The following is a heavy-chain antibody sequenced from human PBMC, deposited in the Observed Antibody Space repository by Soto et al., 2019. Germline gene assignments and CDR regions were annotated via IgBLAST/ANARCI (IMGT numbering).Heavy chain of an antibody. J-gene: IGHJ6*02. V-gene: IGHV3-21*01. CDR1: GFTFSSYS. D-gene: IGHD7-27*01. CDR2: ISSSSSYI. CDR3: ARDLELGHYYYGMDV. Sequence: GGSLRLSRAASGFTFSSYSMNWVRQAPGKGLEWVSSISSSSSYIYYADSVKGRFTISRDNAKNSLYLQMNSLRAEDTAVYYCARDLELGHYYYGMDVWGQGTTVTVSS.